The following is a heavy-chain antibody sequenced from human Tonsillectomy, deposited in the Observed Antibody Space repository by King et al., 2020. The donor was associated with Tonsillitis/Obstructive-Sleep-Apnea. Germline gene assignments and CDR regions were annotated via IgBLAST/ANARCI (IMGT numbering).Heavy chain of an antibody. J-gene: IGHJ1*01. CDR2: IESKADGGTT. D-gene: IGHD3/OR15-3a*01. CDR1: GFTFSNAW. CDR3: TRYSFWTSYTGPLFQH. V-gene: IGHV3-15*04. Sequence: VQLVESGGGLVKPGGSLRLSWPASGFTFSNAWMNWARQAPGKGREWIGRIESKADGGTTDYAPPVKGRFTISRDDSKNTLYLQMDSLKTDDTAVYYCTRYSFWTSYTGPLFQHWGQGTLVTVSS.